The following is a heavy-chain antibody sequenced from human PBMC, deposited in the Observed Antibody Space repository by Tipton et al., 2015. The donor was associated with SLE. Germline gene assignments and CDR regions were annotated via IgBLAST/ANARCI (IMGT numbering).Heavy chain of an antibody. CDR2: ISSSGSTI. D-gene: IGHD6-19*01. V-gene: IGHV3-48*03. CDR1: GFTFSSYE. CDR3: APGGWYNAFDI. Sequence: SLRLSCAASGFTFSSYEMNWVRQAPGKGLEWVSYISSSGSTIYYADSVKGRITISRYNAKNSLYLQMNSLRAEDTAVYYCAPGGWYNAFDIWGQGTMVTVSS. J-gene: IGHJ3*02.